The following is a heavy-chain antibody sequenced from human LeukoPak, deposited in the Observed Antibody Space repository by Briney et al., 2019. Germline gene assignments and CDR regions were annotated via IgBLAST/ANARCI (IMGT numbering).Heavy chain of an antibody. CDR2: ISGSGGST. Sequence: GGSLRLSCAASGFTFSSYAMSWVRQAPGKGLEWVSAISGSGGSTYYADSAKGRFTISRDNSKNTLYLQMNSLRAEDTAVYYCAKVDTYYYDSSGNFDYWGQGTLVTVSS. CDR3: AKVDTYYYDSSGNFDY. J-gene: IGHJ4*02. V-gene: IGHV3-23*01. D-gene: IGHD3-22*01. CDR1: GFTFSSYA.